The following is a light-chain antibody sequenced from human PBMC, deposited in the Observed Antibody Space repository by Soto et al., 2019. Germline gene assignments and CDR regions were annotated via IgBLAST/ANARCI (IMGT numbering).Light chain of an antibody. CDR1: SGHSSYI. Sequence: QLVLTQSSSASASLGSSVKLTCTLSSGHSSYIIAWHQQQPGKAPRYLMKVERSGSYNKGSGVPDRFSGSSSGADRYLTISNLQFEDEADYYHETWDSNTHKVFGGGTKLTVL. CDR2: VERSGSY. V-gene: IGLV4-60*02. J-gene: IGLJ2*01. CDR3: ETWDSNTHKV.